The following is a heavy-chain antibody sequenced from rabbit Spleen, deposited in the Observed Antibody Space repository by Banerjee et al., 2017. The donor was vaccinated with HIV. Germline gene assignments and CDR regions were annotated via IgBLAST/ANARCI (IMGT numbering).Heavy chain of an antibody. V-gene: IGHV1S40*01. CDR1: GFSFSSSYY. D-gene: IGHD8-1*01. J-gene: IGHJ3*01. CDR3: ARDTGSSFSTYGMDL. CDR2: IATSSSFFT. Sequence: QSLEESGGGLVKPGASLTLTCKASGFSFSSSYYMCWVRQAPGKGLEWIACIATSSSFFTYYASWAKGRFTCSKASSTTVTLQMTSLTGADTATCFCARDTGSSFSTYGMDLWGQGTLVTVS.